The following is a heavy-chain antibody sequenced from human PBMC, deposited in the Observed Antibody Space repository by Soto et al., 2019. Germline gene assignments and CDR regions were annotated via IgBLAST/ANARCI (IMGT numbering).Heavy chain of an antibody. D-gene: IGHD3-3*01. CDR2: IKQDGSEK. J-gene: IGHJ4*02. V-gene: IGHV3-7*03. CDR3: AREPWSYDFWSGYYALAGFDY. Sequence: EVQLVESGGGLVQPGGSLRLSCAASGFTFSSYWMSWVRQAPGKGLEWVANIKQDGSEKYYVDSVKGRFTISRDNAKNSLYLQMNSLRAEDTAVYYCAREPWSYDFWSGYYALAGFDYWGQGTLVTVSS. CDR1: GFTFSSYW.